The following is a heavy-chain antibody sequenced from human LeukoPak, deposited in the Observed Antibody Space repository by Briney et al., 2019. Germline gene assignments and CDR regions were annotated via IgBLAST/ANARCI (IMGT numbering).Heavy chain of an antibody. J-gene: IGHJ4*02. CDR3: ARGRQWLATSVFYY. CDR1: GGSFSGYY. Sequence: SETLSLTCAVYGGSFSGYYWSWIRQPPGKGLEWIGEINHSGSTNYNPSLKSRVTISVDTSKNQFSLKLSSVTAADTAVYYCARGRQWLATSVFYYWGQGTLVTVSS. D-gene: IGHD6-19*01. CDR2: INHSGST. V-gene: IGHV4-34*01.